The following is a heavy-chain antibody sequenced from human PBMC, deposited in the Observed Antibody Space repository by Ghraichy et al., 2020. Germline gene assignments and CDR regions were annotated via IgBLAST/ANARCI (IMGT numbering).Heavy chain of an antibody. D-gene: IGHD6-6*01. V-gene: IGHV3-7*01. J-gene: IGHJ4*02. Sequence: GGSLRLSCAASEFTFSNYWMSWVRQAPGKGLEWVAHIKPDGSEEFYVDSVMGRFTTSRENAHNSLSLQMNSLRAEDSAVYYCARSTFSSADYWGQGTLVTVSS. CDR1: EFTFSNYW. CDR2: IKPDGSEE. CDR3: ARSTFSSADY.